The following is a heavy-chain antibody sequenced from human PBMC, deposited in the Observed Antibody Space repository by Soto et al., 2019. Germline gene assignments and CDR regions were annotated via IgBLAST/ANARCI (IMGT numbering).Heavy chain of an antibody. Sequence: QLQVQESGPGLVKPSETLSLTCTVSGDSIISTNYYWGWIRQPPGKGLEWIGTISYSGSTYYNPSLNGRVTISVDTSKNQFSLKLSSLTAADTAVYYCARRNFYGSGKYGVDVWGQGTMVTVSS. J-gene: IGHJ6*02. CDR3: ARRNFYGSGKYGVDV. D-gene: IGHD3-10*01. V-gene: IGHV4-39*01. CDR2: ISYSGST. CDR1: GDSIISTNYY.